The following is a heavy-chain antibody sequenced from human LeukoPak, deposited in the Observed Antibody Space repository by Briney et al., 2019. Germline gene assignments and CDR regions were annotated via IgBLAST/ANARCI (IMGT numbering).Heavy chain of an antibody. CDR2: IWYDGSKI. CDR1: GFTFSDYG. D-gene: IGHD2-21*01. CDR3: VRELPPVVQYYFDH. J-gene: IGHJ4*02. Sequence: PGGSLRLSCAASGFTFSDYGMHWVRQAPGKGLEWVAVIWYDGSKIYYADSVKGRFTISRDNSRNTLYLQMNSLIAEDTAVYYCVRELPPVVQYYFDHWGPGTLVTVSS. V-gene: IGHV3-33*01.